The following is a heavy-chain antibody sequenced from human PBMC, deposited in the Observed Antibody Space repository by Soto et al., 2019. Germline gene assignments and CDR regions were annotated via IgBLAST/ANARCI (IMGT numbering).Heavy chain of an antibody. D-gene: IGHD3-3*01. CDR2: VSFDGSHK. Sequence: GGSLRLSCAASGFTFSSYAIHWVRQAPGKGLGWVADVSFDGSHKTYAVPVRGRFTISRDNSKKTVYLQMNSLRAEDTALYYCAKLGDAVSGYFDFWGQGTQVTVPQ. CDR1: GFTFSSYA. V-gene: IGHV3-30*18. J-gene: IGHJ5*01. CDR3: AKLGDAVSGYFDF.